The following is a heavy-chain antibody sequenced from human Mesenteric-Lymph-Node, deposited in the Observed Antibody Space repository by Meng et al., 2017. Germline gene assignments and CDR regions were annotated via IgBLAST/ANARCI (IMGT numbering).Heavy chain of an antibody. Sequence: SETLSLTCAVSGYSISSGYFWGWIRQSPGEGLEWLGSINHSGTTYYNPSLESRVTISVDTSKNQFSLKLSSVTAADTAVYYCARGRRGIAVAGTRFDPWGQGTLVTVSS. CDR1: GYSISSGYF. V-gene: IGHV4-38-2*01. CDR2: INHSGTT. J-gene: IGHJ5*02. D-gene: IGHD6-19*01. CDR3: ARGRRGIAVAGTRFDP.